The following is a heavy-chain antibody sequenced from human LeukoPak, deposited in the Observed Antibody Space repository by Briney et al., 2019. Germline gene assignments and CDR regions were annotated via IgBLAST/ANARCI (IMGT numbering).Heavy chain of an antibody. Sequence: PSKTLSLTCTVSGVSISSTTYYWGWIRQPPGKGLEWIGSIFYLGSTYYSPSLKSRVNISVDTSENQLSLKLNSVTAADTAVYYCARVSNNDSSGYYYVGPDAFDIWGQGTMVTVSS. CDR1: GVSISSTTYY. CDR2: IFYLGST. J-gene: IGHJ3*02. V-gene: IGHV4-39*07. CDR3: ARVSNNDSSGYYYVGPDAFDI. D-gene: IGHD3-22*01.